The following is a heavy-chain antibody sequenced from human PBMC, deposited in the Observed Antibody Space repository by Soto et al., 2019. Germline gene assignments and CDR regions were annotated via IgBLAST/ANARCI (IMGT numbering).Heavy chain of an antibody. CDR2: VNAGNGNT. CDR1: GYSFSNYA. V-gene: IGHV1-3*01. D-gene: IGHD2-2*01. CDR3: ARGHLAVVPVASWYYYMDV. Sequence: QVQLVQSGAEVEKPGASVKGSCKASGYSFSNYAVHWVRQAPGQRLEWMGWVNAGNGNTRYSQNFQGRVTITRDTSARTAYLELSSLRSEDTAVYYCARGHLAVVPVASWYYYMDVWGKGTTVTVSS. J-gene: IGHJ6*03.